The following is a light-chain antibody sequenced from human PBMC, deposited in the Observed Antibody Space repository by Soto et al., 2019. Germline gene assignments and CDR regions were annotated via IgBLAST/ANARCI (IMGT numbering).Light chain of an antibody. V-gene: IGKV3-11*01. J-gene: IGKJ5*01. CDR3: QQRSNWPPIT. CDR2: DAS. Sequence: EIVLTQSPAALSLSPGERATLSSRASQSVSSYLAWYQQKAGQAPRLLIYDASNRATGIPARFSGSGSGTDFTLTISSLEPEDFAVYYCQQRSNWPPITFGQGTRLEIK. CDR1: QSVSSY.